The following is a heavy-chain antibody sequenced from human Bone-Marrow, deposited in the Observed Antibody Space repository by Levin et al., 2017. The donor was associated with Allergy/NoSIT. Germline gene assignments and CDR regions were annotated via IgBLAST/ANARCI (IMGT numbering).Heavy chain of an antibody. Sequence: SQTLSLTCAISGDSVSSKTTAWNWIRQTPSRGLEWLGRTYYRSTWYSEYAPSMKSRITISSDTSKNQFSLHLNSVTPEDTAVYYCGREGGGWTHTLCAMDVWGQGTTVTVSS. CDR3: GREGGGWTHTLCAMDV. V-gene: IGHV6-1*01. CDR1: GDSVSSKTTA. J-gene: IGHJ6*02. D-gene: IGHD2-15*01. CDR2: TYYRSTWYS.